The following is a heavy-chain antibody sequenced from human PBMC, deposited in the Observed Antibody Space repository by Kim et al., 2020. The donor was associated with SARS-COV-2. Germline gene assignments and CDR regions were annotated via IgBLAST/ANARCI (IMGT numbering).Heavy chain of an antibody. V-gene: IGHV2-5*02. Sequence: SGPTLVKPSQTLTLTCTFSGFTLSTSGVGVGWIRQPPGKALEWLALIYWDDNKRYSPSLKSRLAITKDTSKNQVVLRMTNMDPVDTATYYCARRHISGSFMDVWGQGTTVTVSS. D-gene: IGHD3-10*01. CDR3: ARRHISGSFMDV. J-gene: IGHJ6*02. CDR2: IYWDDNK. CDR1: GFTLSTSGVG.